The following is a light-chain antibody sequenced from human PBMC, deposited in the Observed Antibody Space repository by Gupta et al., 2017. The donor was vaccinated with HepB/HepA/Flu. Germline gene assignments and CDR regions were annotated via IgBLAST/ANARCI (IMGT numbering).Light chain of an antibody. CDR1: QSISSY. CDR2: AAF. V-gene: IGKV1-39*01. Sequence: DIQLTQSPSSLSASVGDRVTITCRASQSISSYLNWYQQKPGKAPKLLIYAAFSLQSGVPSRFSGSGSGTDFTLTISSLQPEDFGTYYCQQIYSTPWTFGQGTKVEIK. J-gene: IGKJ1*01. CDR3: QQIYSTPWT.